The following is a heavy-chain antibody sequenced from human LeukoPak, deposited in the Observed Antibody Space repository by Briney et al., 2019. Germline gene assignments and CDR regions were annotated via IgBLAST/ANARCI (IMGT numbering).Heavy chain of an antibody. D-gene: IGHD5-18*01. CDR1: GGTFSSYA. CDR2: IIPIFGTA. J-gene: IGHJ4*02. V-gene: IGHV1-69*05. Sequence: SVKVSCKASGGTFSSYAISWVRQAPGQGLEWMGGIIPIFGTANYAQKFQGRVTITTDESTSTAYMELSSLRAEDTAVYYCARSPGYSYGLMHFWGQGTLVTVSS. CDR3: ARSPGYSYGLMHF.